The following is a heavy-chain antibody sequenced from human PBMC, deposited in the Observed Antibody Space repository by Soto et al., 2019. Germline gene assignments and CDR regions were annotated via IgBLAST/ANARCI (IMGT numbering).Heavy chain of an antibody. J-gene: IGHJ6*02. D-gene: IGHD3-3*01. V-gene: IGHV1-2*02. CDR3: ARRRSVRFLEWSTTHWGGMDV. CDR2: INPNSGGT. CDR1: GYTFTGYY. Sequence: QVQLVQTGAEVKKPGASVKVSCKASGYTFTGYYMHWVRQAPGQGLEWMGWINPNSGGTNYAQKFQGRVTMTRDTYISTAYMELERLRSDDTAVYYCARRRSVRFLEWSTTHWGGMDVWGLGTTVTV.